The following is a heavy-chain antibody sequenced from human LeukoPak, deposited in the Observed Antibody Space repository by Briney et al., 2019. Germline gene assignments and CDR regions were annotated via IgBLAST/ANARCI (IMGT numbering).Heavy chain of an antibody. J-gene: IGHJ4*02. CDR1: GFTFSSFA. D-gene: IGHD5-12*01. V-gene: IGHV3-23*01. CDR2: IDGSGGST. CDR3: AKDRRLPWDYFDS. Sequence: GGSLRLSCVASGFTFSSFAMSWFRQAPGRGLEWVSAIDGSGGSTYYADSVKGRFTISRDNSKNTLHLQMNSLRAEDTAIYYCAKDRRLPWDYFDSWGQGTLVTVSS.